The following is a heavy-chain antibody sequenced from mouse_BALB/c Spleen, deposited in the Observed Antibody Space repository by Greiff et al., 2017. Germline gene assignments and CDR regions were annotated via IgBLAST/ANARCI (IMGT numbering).Heavy chain of an antibody. Sequence: VHVKQSGTVLARPGASVKMSCKASGYTFTSYWMHWVKQRPGQGLEWIGAIYPGNSDTSYNQKFKGKAKLTAVTSTSTAYMELSSLTNEDSAVYYCKGDYDYEDYAMDYWGQGTSVTVSS. CDR3: KGDYDYEDYAMDY. CDR1: GYTFTSYW. V-gene: IGHV1-5*01. CDR2: IYPGNSDT. D-gene: IGHD2-4*01. J-gene: IGHJ4*01.